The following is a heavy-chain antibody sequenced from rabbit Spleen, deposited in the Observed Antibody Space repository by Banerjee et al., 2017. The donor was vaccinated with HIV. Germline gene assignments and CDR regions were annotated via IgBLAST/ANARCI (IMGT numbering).Heavy chain of an antibody. CDR1: GFSFTTRDY. CDR3: ASSRYYDFDYSGYTYAIPNNL. CDR2: IAGSSSGFT. Sequence: QEQLVESGGGLVKPGASLTPTCTASGFSFTTRDYMCCVRQAPGQGREWISCIAGSSSGFTCSATWAQGRFTCTKTSSTTITLQMTRLTVADTATYFCASSRYYDFDYSGYTYAIPNNLWGPGTLVTVS. V-gene: IGHV1S45*01. D-gene: IGHD6-1*01. J-gene: IGHJ4*01.